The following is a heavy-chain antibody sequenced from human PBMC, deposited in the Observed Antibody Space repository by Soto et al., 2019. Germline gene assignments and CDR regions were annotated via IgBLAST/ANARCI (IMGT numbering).Heavy chain of an antibody. CDR3: ARDVVVPAAIDYYAGMDV. Sequence: GASVKVSCKASCYTFTSYGISWVRQAPGQGLEWMGWISAYNGNTNYAQKLQGRVTMTTDTSTGTAYMELRSLRSDDTAVYYCARDVVVPAAIDYYAGMDVWGQWTTVTVSS. CDR2: ISAYNGNT. CDR1: CYTFTSYG. J-gene: IGHJ6*02. D-gene: IGHD2-2*01. V-gene: IGHV1-18*01.